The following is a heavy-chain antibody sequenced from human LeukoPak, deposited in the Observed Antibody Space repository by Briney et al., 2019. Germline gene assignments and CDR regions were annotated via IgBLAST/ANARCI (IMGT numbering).Heavy chain of an antibody. Sequence: PGGSLRLSCAASGFFFSNCWMSWVRQAQGKGLEWVANIKQDGSEKYYVDSVKGRFTISRDNAKNSLYLQMNSLRAEDTAVYYCARASAMVKYYYYYMDVWGKGTTVTVSS. J-gene: IGHJ6*03. D-gene: IGHD5-18*01. V-gene: IGHV3-7*01. CDR1: GFFFSNCW. CDR2: IKQDGSEK. CDR3: ARASAMVKYYYYYMDV.